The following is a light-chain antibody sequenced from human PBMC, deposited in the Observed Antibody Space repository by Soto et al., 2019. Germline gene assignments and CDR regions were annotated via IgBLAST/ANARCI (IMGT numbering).Light chain of an antibody. CDR1: QSVSSY. CDR2: DAS. CDR3: QQRSNWPT. J-gene: IGKJ1*01. Sequence: EIVMTQSPATLSVSPGETATLSCRASQSVSSYLAWYQQKPGQAPRLLIYDASNRATGIPARFSGSGSGTDFTLTISSLEPEDFAVYYCQQRSNWPTFGQGTKVDI. V-gene: IGKV3-11*01.